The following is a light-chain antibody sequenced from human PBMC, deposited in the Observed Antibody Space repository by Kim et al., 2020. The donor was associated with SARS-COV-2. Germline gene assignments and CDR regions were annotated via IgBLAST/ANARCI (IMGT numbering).Light chain of an antibody. CDR2: STS. Sequence: YPGERATISCRASQSVSSSYLAWYQQKPGQAPRILIFSTSRRATGIPDRFSGSGAGTDFTLTISRLEPEDSAVYYCQQYGSSSMYSFGQGTKLEI. J-gene: IGKJ2*03. V-gene: IGKV3-20*01. CDR1: QSVSSSY. CDR3: QQYGSSSMYS.